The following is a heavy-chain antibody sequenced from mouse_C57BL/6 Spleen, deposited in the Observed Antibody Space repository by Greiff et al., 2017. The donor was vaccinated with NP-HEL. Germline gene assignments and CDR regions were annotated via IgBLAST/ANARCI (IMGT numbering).Heavy chain of an antibody. Sequence: EVQLQESGGGLVKPGGSLKLSCAASGFTFSDYGMHWVRQAPEKGLEWVAYISRGSSTIYYADTVKGRFTISRDNAKNTLFLQMTSLRSEDTAMYYCARDYCGSSTGFAYWGQGTLVTVSA. V-gene: IGHV5-17*01. CDR2: ISRGSSTI. J-gene: IGHJ3*01. CDR3: ARDYCGSSTGFAY. CDR1: GFTFSDYG. D-gene: IGHD1-1*01.